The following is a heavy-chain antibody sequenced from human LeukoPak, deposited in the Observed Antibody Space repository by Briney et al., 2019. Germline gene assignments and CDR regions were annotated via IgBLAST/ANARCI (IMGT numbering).Heavy chain of an antibody. CDR2: INPNSGGT. J-gene: IGHJ3*02. CDR3: ARASRITMIVVVPSDAFDI. Sequence: ASVKVSCKASGYTFTGYYMHWVRQAPGQGLEWMGWINPNSGGTNYAQKFQGWVTMTRDTSISTAYMELSRLRSDGTAVYYCARASRITMIVVVPSDAFDIWGQGTMVTVSS. CDR1: GYTFTGYY. D-gene: IGHD3-22*01. V-gene: IGHV1-2*04.